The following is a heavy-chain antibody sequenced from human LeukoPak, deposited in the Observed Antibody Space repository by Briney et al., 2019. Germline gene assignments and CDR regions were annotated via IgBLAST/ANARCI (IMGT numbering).Heavy chain of an antibody. D-gene: IGHD2-8*01. CDR1: GFSFGGYG. J-gene: IGHJ4*02. CDR2: IWYNGKNK. CDR3: ARYLGGCTNGLCSYYFDY. Sequence: PGTSLRLSCVASGFSFGGYGMNWVRQAPGKGLEWVAVIWYNGKNKYYSDSVKGRFTISRDTSKNTLYLQMNSLRAEDTAVYYCARYLGGCTNGLCSYYFDYWGQGTLVTVSS. V-gene: IGHV3-33*01.